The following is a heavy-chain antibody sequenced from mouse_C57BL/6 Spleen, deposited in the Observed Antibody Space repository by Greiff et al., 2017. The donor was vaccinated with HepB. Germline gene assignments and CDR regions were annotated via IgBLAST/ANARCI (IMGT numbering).Heavy chain of an antibody. Sequence: QVQLQQPGAELVRPGSSVKLSCKASGYTFTSYWMHWVKQRPIQGLEWIGNIDPSDSETHYNQKFKDKATLTVDKSSSTAYMQLSSLTSEDSAVYYCASDYVSSYTFDCWGQLTTLTVSS. D-gene: IGHD1-1*01. CDR3: ASDYVSSYTFDC. CDR1: GYTFTSYW. V-gene: IGHV1-52*01. J-gene: IGHJ2*01. CDR2: IDPSDSET.